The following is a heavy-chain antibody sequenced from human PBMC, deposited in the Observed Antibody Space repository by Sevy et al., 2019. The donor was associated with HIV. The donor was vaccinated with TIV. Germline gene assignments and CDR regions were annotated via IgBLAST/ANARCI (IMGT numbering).Heavy chain of an antibody. CDR3: ATDTGYYGSGSYLVLDY. D-gene: IGHD3-10*01. J-gene: IGHJ4*02. CDR2: FDPEDGET. Sequence: ASVKVSCKVSGYTLTELSMHWVRQAPGKGLEWMGGFDPEDGETIYAQKFQGRVTMTEDTSTDTAYMELSSLRSEDTAVYYWATDTGYYGSGSYLVLDYWAQGTLVTVSS. CDR1: GYTLTELS. V-gene: IGHV1-24*01.